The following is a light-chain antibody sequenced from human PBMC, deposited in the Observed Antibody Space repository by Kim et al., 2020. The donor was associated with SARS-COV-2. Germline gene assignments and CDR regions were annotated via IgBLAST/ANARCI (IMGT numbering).Light chain of an antibody. CDR2: QDD. V-gene: IGLV3-1*01. J-gene: IGLJ3*02. Sequence: SYELTQPPSVSVSPGQTASITCSGDGLGDKYTCWYQQKPGQSPLLVIYQDDRRPSGIPVRFSGSNSGNTATLTISGTQAMDEADYHCQTGDGITAVFGGG. CDR1: GLGDKY. CDR3: QTGDGITAV.